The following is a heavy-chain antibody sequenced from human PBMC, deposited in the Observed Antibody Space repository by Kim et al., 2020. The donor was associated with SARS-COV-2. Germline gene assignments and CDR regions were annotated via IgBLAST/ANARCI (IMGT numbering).Heavy chain of an antibody. V-gene: IGHV1-8*01. D-gene: IGHD2-15*01. CDR2: MNPNSGNT. Sequence: ASVKVSCKASGYTFTSYDINWVRQATGQGLEWMGWMNPNSGNTGYAQKFQGRVTMTRNTSISTAYMELSSLRSEDTAVYYCARGYRRVVVVVAAGVQNINYYFDYWGQGTLVTVSS. CDR3: ARGYRRVVVVVAAGVQNINYYFDY. CDR1: GYTFTSYD. J-gene: IGHJ4*02.